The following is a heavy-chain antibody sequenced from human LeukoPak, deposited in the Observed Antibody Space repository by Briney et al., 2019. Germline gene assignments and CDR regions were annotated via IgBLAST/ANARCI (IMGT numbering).Heavy chain of an antibody. J-gene: IGHJ3*02. V-gene: IGHV4-59*08. CDR3: ARHDDYSRAFDI. Sequence: SETLSLTCAVSGESVSGFYWSWVRQPPGKGLEWIGYIYYSGSTDYNPSLKSRVTTSADTSKNQFSLKLSSVTAADTAVYYCARHDDYSRAFDIWGQGTMVTVSS. CDR2: IYYSGST. CDR1: GESVSGFY. D-gene: IGHD4-11*01.